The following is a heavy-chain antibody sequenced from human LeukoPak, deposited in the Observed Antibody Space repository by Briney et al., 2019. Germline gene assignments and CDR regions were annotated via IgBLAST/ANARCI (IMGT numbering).Heavy chain of an antibody. CDR3: ARSIIIVPNTSYYYYYMDA. CDR1: GYTFTSHA. V-gene: IGHV1-3*01. Sequence: GASVKVSCKASGYTFTSHALHWVRQAPGEGLEWMAWINGATGNTEYSQKFQARVTITRDTSASTAYMELSSLRSEDTAVYYCARSIIIVPNTSYYYYYMDAWGQGTTVTVSS. CDR2: INGATGNT. J-gene: IGHJ6*02. D-gene: IGHD2/OR15-2a*01.